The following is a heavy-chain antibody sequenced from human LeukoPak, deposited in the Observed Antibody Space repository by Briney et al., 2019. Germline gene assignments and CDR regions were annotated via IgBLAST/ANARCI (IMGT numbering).Heavy chain of an antibody. CDR2: ISYDGSNK. V-gene: IGHV3-30*18. Sequence: LRLFYAASGFTFSSYGMHWVRQAPGKGLEWVAVISYDGSNKYYADSVKGRFTISRDNSKNTLYLQMNSLRAEDTAVYYCAKEMSGWSPHFDYWGQGTLVTVSP. CDR3: AKEMSGWSPHFDY. J-gene: IGHJ4*02. D-gene: IGHD6-19*01. CDR1: GFTFSSYG.